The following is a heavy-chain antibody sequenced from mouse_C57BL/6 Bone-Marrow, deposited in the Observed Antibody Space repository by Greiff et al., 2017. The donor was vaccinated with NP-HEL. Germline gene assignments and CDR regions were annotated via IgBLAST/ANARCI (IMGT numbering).Heavy chain of an antibody. CDR2: IYPGNSDT. V-gene: IGHV1-5*01. CDR1: GYTFTSYW. D-gene: IGHD2-1*01. CDR3: ARPIYYGKGYYAMDY. Sequence: EVQLQESGTVLARPGASVKMSCKTSGYTFTSYWMHWVKQRPGPGLEWIGAIYPGNSDTSYNQKFKGKAKLTAVTSASTAYMELSSLTSEDSAVYFGARPIYYGKGYYAMDYWGQGTSVTVSS. J-gene: IGHJ4*01.